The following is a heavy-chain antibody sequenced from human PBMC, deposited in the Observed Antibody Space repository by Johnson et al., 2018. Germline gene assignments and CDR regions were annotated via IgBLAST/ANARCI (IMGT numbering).Heavy chain of an antibody. J-gene: IGHJ4*02. CDR2: ISSGIKTI. V-gene: IGHV3-11*01. CDR3: AKYGGDWTYALIDF. D-gene: IGHD2-21*02. Sequence: QVQLVQSGGALVKPGGSXRLSCGTSGFTFTDYYMSWIRQAPWKGLEWVSSISSGIKTIKYADAVEGRFAIPRDNGPQTLYLQMNSLRVEDTALYFCAKYGGDWTYALIDFWGQGTLVTVSS. CDR1: GFTFTDYY.